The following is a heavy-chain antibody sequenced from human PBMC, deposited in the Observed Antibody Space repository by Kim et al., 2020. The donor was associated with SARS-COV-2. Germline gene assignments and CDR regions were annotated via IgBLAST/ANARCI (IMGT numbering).Heavy chain of an antibody. CDR3: AKCPRYYYDSSRYFDY. CDR2: ISGSGGST. V-gene: IGHV3-23*01. Sequence: GGSLRLSCAASGFTFSSYAMSWVRQAPGKGLEWVSGISGSGGSTYYADSVKGRFTISRDNSKNTLYLQMNSLRAEDTAVYYCAKCPRYYYDSSRYFDYWGQGTLVTVSS. CDR1: GFTFSSYA. J-gene: IGHJ4*02. D-gene: IGHD3-22*01.